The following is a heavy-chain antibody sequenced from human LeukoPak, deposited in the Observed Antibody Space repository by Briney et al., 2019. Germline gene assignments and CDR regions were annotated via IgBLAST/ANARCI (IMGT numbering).Heavy chain of an antibody. CDR2: ILYDGNNK. CDR3: AKGLSYDSSGYYYLNY. J-gene: IGHJ4*02. Sequence: GRSLRLSCVASGFTFSTYGMHWVRQAPGKGLEWVALILYDGNNKYYADSVKGRFTISRDNSKNTLYLQMNSLRAEDTAVYYCAKGLSYDSSGYYYLNYWGQGTLVTVSS. D-gene: IGHD3-22*01. CDR1: GFTFSTYG. V-gene: IGHV3-30*18.